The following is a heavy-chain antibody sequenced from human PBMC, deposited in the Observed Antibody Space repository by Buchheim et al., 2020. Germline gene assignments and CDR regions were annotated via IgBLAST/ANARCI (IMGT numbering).Heavy chain of an antibody. Sequence: EVQLLESGGGLVQPGGSLRLSCAASGFTFSSYAMSWVRQAPGKGLEWVSAISGSGGSTYYADSVKGRFTISRDNSKNTLYLQMNSLRAEDTAVYYCAKLLVVRSYYYDSSGYYEDYWGQGTL. V-gene: IGHV3-23*01. J-gene: IGHJ4*02. CDR2: ISGSGGST. CDR1: GFTFSSYA. D-gene: IGHD3-22*01. CDR3: AKLLVVRSYYYDSSGYYEDY.